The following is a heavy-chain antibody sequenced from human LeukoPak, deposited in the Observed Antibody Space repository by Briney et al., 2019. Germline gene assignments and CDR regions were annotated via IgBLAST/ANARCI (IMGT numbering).Heavy chain of an antibody. CDR1: GFTFSTNY. Sequence: GGSLRLSCAVSGFTFSTNYMTWVRQAPGKGLEWVSDVYSGGATYYADSVKGRFTIYRDISNNIVYLQMNSLRAEDTAVYYCAKDREQWLAKTELDYWGQGTLVTVSS. J-gene: IGHJ4*02. CDR3: AKDREQWLAKTELDY. V-gene: IGHV3-66*02. CDR2: VYSGGAT. D-gene: IGHD6-19*01.